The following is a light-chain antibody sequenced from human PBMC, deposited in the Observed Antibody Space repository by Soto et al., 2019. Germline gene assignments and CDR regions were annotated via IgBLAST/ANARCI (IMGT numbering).Light chain of an antibody. CDR3: QQRRSWPLT. Sequence: IVLTQYPCTRSLSPGERATLSCRASQSVSSSYLAWYQQQRGQAPRLLIYGATNRAMGIPDRFSGSGSGTDFTLTISSLEPEDFAVYFCQQRRSWPLTFGGGTKVDIK. V-gene: IGKV3D-20*02. CDR1: QSVSSSY. CDR2: GAT. J-gene: IGKJ4*02.